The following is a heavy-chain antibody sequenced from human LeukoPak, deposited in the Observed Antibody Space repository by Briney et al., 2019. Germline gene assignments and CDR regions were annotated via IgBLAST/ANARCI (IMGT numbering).Heavy chain of an antibody. D-gene: IGHD1-26*01. V-gene: IGHV5-51*01. CDR3: ATTNTGSYVEY. CDR2: VYPGDSDT. Sequence: GGSLQISCQGSGSPFTSHWIGGVRQVPGKGRGGMGIVYPGDSDTRYSPSFQGQVTISADKSIGTAYLQWSSLKASDTAMYYCATTNTGSYVEYWGQGTLVTVSS. J-gene: IGHJ4*02. CDR1: GSPFTSHW.